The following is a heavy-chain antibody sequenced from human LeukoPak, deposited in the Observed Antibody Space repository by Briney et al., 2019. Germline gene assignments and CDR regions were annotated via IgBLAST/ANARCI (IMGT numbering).Heavy chain of an antibody. Sequence: PSETLSLTCTVSGGSISSYYWSWIRQPPGKGLEWIGYIYYSGSTNYNPSLKSRVTISVDKSKNQFSLKLSSVTAADTAVYYCAREVAGSPPYWYFDLWGRGTLVTVSS. CDR1: GGSISSYY. J-gene: IGHJ2*01. CDR2: IYYSGST. D-gene: IGHD6-19*01. CDR3: AREVAGSPPYWYFDL. V-gene: IGHV4-59*12.